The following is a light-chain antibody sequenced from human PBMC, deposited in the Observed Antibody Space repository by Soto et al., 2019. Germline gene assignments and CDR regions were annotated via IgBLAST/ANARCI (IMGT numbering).Light chain of an antibody. CDR2: DVS. CDR3: CSYAANFLV. Sequence: QSALTQPRSVSGSPGQSVAISCTGTSSDVGDYSFVSWYQQHPGKAPKLMIYDVSKRPSGVPDRFSGSKSGNTASLIISGLQTDDEPDYYCCSYAANFLVLGGGTKLTVL. J-gene: IGLJ2*01. V-gene: IGLV2-11*01. CDR1: SSDVGDYSF.